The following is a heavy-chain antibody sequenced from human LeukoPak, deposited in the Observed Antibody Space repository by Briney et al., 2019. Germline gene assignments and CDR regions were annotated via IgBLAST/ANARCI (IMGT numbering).Heavy chain of an antibody. Sequence: SETLSLTCTVSGGSISSYYWSWIRQPAGKGLEWIGRIYTSGSTNYNPSLKGRVTMSVDTSKNQFSLKLSSVTAADTAVYYCARRGSGWHNELYYFDYWGQGTLVTVSS. V-gene: IGHV4-4*07. CDR1: GGSISSYY. CDR2: IYTSGST. J-gene: IGHJ4*02. D-gene: IGHD1-26*01. CDR3: ARRGSGWHNELYYFDY.